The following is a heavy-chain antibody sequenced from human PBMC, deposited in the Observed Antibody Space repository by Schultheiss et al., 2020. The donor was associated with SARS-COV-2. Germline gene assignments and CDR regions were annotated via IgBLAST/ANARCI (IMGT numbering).Heavy chain of an antibody. D-gene: IGHD2-15*01. CDR2: ISGSGGST. V-gene: IGHV3-23*01. Sequence: GGSLRLSCAASGFTVSSNYMSWVRQAPGKGLEWVSAISGSGGSTYYADSVKGRFTISRDNSKNTLYLQMNSLRAEDTAVYYCTTGFVGSVVVAEYYFDYWGQGTLVTVSS. J-gene: IGHJ4*02. CDR3: TTGFVGSVVVAEYYFDY. CDR1: GFTVSSNY.